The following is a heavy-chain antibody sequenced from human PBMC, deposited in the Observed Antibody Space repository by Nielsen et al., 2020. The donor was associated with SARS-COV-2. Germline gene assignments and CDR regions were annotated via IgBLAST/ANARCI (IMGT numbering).Heavy chain of an antibody. J-gene: IGHJ6*03. Sequence: WVRQAPGQGLEWMGGIIPIFGTANYAQKFQGRVTITVDESTSTAYMELSSLRSEDTAVYYCARVQETIFGVAPALDYYYYYMDVWGKGTTVTVSS. CDR2: IIPIFGTA. V-gene: IGHV1-69*01. CDR3: ARVQETIFGVAPALDYYYYYMDV. D-gene: IGHD3-3*01.